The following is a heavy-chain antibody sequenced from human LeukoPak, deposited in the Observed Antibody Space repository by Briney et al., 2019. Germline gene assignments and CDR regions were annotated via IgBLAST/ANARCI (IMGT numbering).Heavy chain of an antibody. CDR2: IGSKAYGGTT. V-gene: IGHV3-49*03. D-gene: IGHD3-16*01. CDR3: TREGRGSDAFDY. CDR1: GFTFGDYA. Sequence: GGSLRLPCTASGFTFGDYAMSWIRQAPGMGLEWVGFIGSKAYGGTTEYAASVKGRFTISRDDSRRIVYLQMNSLKTEDTAVYYCTREGRGSDAFDYWGQGTLVTVSS. J-gene: IGHJ4*02.